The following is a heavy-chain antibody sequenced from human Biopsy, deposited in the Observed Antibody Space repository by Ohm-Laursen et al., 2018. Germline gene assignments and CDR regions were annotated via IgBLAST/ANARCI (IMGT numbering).Heavy chain of an antibody. CDR1: GYTFTGQY. CDR2: ISPHSGTT. CDR3: AADINVWNVNY. D-gene: IGHD1-1*01. J-gene: IGHJ4*02. Sequence: SSVKVSCKVSGYTFTGQYLHWVRQVPGQGLEWMGWISPHSGTTKFAQDFQGRVTMTGDTSITTAYMELRRLRSDDTAVYYCAADINVWNVNYWGQGTQVTVSS. V-gene: IGHV1-2*02.